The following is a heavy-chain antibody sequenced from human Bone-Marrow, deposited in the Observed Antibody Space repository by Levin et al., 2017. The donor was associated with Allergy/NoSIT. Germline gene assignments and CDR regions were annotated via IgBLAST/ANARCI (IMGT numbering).Heavy chain of an antibody. CDR2: ISGSGGSA. J-gene: IGHJ4*02. CDR3: AKDRAYFIATEGGPLDY. V-gene: IGHV3-23*01. CDR1: GFTFSSYA. D-gene: IGHD6-13*01. Sequence: GGSLRLSCAASGFTFSSYAMNWVRQAPGKGLEWVSGISGSGGSANFAESVRGRFTISRDNSKSMLYLQMKSLGVEDTAIYYCAKDRAYFIATEGGPLDYWGQGTLVSVSS.